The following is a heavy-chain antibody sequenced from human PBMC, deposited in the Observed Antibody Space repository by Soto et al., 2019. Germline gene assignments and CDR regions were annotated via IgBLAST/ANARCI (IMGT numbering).Heavy chain of an antibody. V-gene: IGHV4-39*01. CDR1: GGSISSSSYY. Sequence: SETLSLTCTVSGGSISSSSYYWGWIRQPPGKGLEWIGSIYYSGSTYYNPSLKSRVTISVDTSKNQFSLKLSSVTAADTAVYYCARGITIFGVAPNWFDPWGQGTLVTVSS. D-gene: IGHD3-3*01. CDR2: IYYSGST. J-gene: IGHJ5*02. CDR3: ARGITIFGVAPNWFDP.